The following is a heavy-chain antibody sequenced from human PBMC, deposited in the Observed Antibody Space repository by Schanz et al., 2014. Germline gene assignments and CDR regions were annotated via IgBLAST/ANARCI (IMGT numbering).Heavy chain of an antibody. D-gene: IGHD1-26*01. Sequence: EVQLLESGGGLVQPGGSLRLSCAVSGFTFSSYAMSWVRQAPGKGLEWVSTISGGGGGYRPYADSVKGRFTLSRDNSKNTLYLQMNSLRAEDTAIYYCAKGRTVWSGSDRKYYFDYWGQGTLVTVSS. CDR3: AKGRTVWSGSDRKYYFDY. CDR2: ISGGGGGYR. CDR1: GFTFSSYA. V-gene: IGHV3-23*01. J-gene: IGHJ4*02.